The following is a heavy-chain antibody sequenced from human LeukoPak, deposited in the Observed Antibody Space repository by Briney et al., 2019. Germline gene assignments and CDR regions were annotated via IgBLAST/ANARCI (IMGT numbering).Heavy chain of an antibody. V-gene: IGHV3-66*01. J-gene: IGHJ6*03. CDR2: IYSGGST. CDR1: GFTVSSNY. Sequence: GGSLRLSCAASGFTVSSNYMSWVRQAPGKGLEWVSVIYSGGSTYYADSVKGRFTISRDNSKNTLYLQMNSLRAEDTAVYYCAKDAYGGNSYYYYYYMDVWGKGTTVTVSS. D-gene: IGHD4-23*01. CDR3: AKDAYGGNSYYYYYYMDV.